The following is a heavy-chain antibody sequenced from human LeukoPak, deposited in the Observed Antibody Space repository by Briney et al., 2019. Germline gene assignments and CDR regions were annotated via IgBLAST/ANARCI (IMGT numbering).Heavy chain of an antibody. CDR3: AKSGYDYWYFDL. D-gene: IGHD5-12*01. CDR1: GGSFSGYY. Sequence: PSETLSLTCAVYGGSFSGYYWSWIRQPPGKGLEWIGEINHSGSTNYDPSLKSRVTISVDTSKNQFSLKLSSVTAADTAVYCCAKSGYDYWYFDLWGRGTLVTVSS. V-gene: IGHV4-34*01. CDR2: INHSGST. J-gene: IGHJ2*01.